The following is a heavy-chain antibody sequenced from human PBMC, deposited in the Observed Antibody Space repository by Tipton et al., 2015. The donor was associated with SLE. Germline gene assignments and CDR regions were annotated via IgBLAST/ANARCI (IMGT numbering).Heavy chain of an antibody. J-gene: IGHJ4*02. V-gene: IGHV4-31*03. CDR3: ARHPGASFDF. CDR2: IHDSGAT. Sequence: TLSLTCTVSGGSLRSGDYYWSWIRQHPGKGLEWIGYIHDSGATFYNPSLRSRSAMSVDTSQNQFSLRLTSATAADTAIYYCARHPGASFDFWGQGILVTVSS. CDR1: GGSLRSGDYY.